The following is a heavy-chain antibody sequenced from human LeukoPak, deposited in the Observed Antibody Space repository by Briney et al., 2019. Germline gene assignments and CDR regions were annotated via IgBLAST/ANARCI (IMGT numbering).Heavy chain of an antibody. J-gene: IGHJ6*02. D-gene: IGHD1-14*01. CDR3: ARDFGVSRLPPYGMDV. CDR1: GFSFSSFA. Sequence: GGSLRLSCAASGFSFSSFAMTWVRQAPGKGLEWVSTIRSNGATAYNADSVKGRFTISRDNAKNSLYLQMNSLRAEDTAVYYCARDFGVSRLPPYGMDVWGQGTTVTVSS. V-gene: IGHV3-21*04. CDR2: IRSNGATA.